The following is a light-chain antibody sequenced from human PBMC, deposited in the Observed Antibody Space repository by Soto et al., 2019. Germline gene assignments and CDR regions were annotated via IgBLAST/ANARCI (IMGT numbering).Light chain of an antibody. Sequence: DIQMTQSPSTLSASVGDRVTITCRASQSISSWLAWYQQKPGKAPKLLIYDASSLESGVPSRFSGSGSGTEFTLTISSLQPDDFETYYCQQYNSYSPRFGQGTKVEIK. CDR3: QQYNSYSPR. J-gene: IGKJ1*01. CDR2: DAS. CDR1: QSISSW. V-gene: IGKV1-5*01.